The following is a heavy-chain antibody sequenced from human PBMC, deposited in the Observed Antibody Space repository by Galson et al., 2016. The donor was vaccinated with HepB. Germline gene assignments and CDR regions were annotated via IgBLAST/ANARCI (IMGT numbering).Heavy chain of an antibody. CDR3: ARHPDYYDSSGFYQYYFDY. J-gene: IGHJ4*01. CDR2: IFYSGST. Sequence: EWIGSIFYSGSTYYNPSLTSRVTISVDTSKNQFSLKLSSVTAADTAVYYCARHPDYYDSSGFYQYYFDYWGHGALVTVSS. D-gene: IGHD3-22*01. V-gene: IGHV4-39*01.